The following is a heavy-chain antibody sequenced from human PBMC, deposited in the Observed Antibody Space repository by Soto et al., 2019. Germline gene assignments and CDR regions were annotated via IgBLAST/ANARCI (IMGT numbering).Heavy chain of an antibody. CDR2: IKSKTDGGTT. D-gene: IGHD2-2*02. CDR3: TTVSTVVVPAAIGYYYYYYGMDV. CDR1: GFTFSNAW. V-gene: IGHV3-15*01. J-gene: IGHJ6*02. Sequence: PGGSLRLSCAASGFTFSNAWMNWVRQAPGKGREWVGRIKSKTDGGTTDYAAPVKGRFTISRDDSKNTLYLQMNSLKTEDTAVYYCTTVSTVVVPAAIGYYYYYYGMDVWGQGTTVTVSS.